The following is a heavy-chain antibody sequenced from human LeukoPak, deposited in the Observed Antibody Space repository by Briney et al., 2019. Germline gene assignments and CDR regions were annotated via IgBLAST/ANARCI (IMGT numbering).Heavy chain of an antibody. V-gene: IGHV3-20*04. Sequence: GGSLRLSCAASGFTFDDYGMSWVRQAPGKGLELVSGISWNGGSTGYADSVKGRFTIYRDNAKNSLYLQMNSLRPEDTALYYCARDKSSSGWYTENWFDPWGQGTLVTVSS. J-gene: IGHJ5*02. D-gene: IGHD6-19*01. CDR1: GFTFDDYG. CDR2: ISWNGGST. CDR3: ARDKSSSGWYTENWFDP.